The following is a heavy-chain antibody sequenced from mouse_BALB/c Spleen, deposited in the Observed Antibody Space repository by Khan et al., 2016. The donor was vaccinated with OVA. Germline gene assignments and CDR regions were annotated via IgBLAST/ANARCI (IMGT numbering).Heavy chain of an antibody. CDR2: IWAGGST. Sequence: VQLQESGPGLVAPSQSLSITCTVAGFSLTSYGVHWVRQPPGKGLEWLGVIWAGGSTNYNSAFMSRLSISKDNSKSQVFLKLNSLQTDDTAMYYCDRDYRATIGTYYAMDCWCQGTSVTVSS. D-gene: IGHD2-5*01. CDR1: GFSLTSYG. V-gene: IGHV2-9*02. CDR3: DRDYRATIGTYYAMDC. J-gene: IGHJ4*01.